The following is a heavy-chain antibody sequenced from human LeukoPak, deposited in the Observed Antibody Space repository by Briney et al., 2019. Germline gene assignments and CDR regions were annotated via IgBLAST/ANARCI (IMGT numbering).Heavy chain of an antibody. J-gene: IGHJ4*02. D-gene: IGHD3-10*01. Sequence: ASVKVSCKASGYTLTSYDINWVRQATGQGLEWMGWMNPKSADTDYAQKFQGSVTMTRNTSISTAYMELSSLRSEDTAVYYCARVSRSGSDYNADFDYWGQGTLVTVSS. CDR2: MNPKSADT. V-gene: IGHV1-8*02. CDR1: GYTLTSYD. CDR3: ARVSRSGSDYNADFDY.